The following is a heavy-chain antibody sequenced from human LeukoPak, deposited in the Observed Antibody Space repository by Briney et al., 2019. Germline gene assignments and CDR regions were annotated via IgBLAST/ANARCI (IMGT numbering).Heavy chain of an antibody. CDR3: ARGPEAAVHFDY. V-gene: IGHV4-39*07. CDR2: IYYSGNT. D-gene: IGHD6-13*01. CDR1: GGSISSSSYY. J-gene: IGHJ4*02. Sequence: SETLSLTCSLSGGSISSSSYYWAWIRQPPGKGLEWIGSIYYSGNTYYSPSLKSRVTIFVDTSKNEFSLKLSSVTAADTAVYYCARGPEAAVHFDYWGQGTLVTVSS.